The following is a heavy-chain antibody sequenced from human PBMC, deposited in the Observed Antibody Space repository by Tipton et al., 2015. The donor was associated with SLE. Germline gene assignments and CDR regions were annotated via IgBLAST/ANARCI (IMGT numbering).Heavy chain of an antibody. V-gene: IGHV4-38-2*02. CDR3: ARSVHLVVVVLGFYDG. J-gene: IGHJ2*01. Sequence: TLPLTCTVSGYSIRSGYYWGWIRQPPGKGLEWIGSIYHSGSTYYNPSLKSRVTISVDTSKNQFSLKLSSVTAADTAVYYCARSVHLVVVVLGFYDGGGRGTLVAVS. D-gene: IGHD2-21*01. CDR1: GYSIRSGYY. CDR2: IYHSGST.